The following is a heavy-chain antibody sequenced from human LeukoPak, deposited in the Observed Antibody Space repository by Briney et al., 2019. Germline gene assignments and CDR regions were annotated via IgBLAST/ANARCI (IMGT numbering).Heavy chain of an antibody. Sequence: NPSETLSLTCAVSGGSISSSNWWSWVRQPPGKGLEWIGEIYHSGSTNYNPSLKSRVTISVDKSKNQFSLKLSSVTAADTAVYYCARSYYGSGSSRLSYYYGMDVWGQGTTVTVSS. J-gene: IGHJ6*02. D-gene: IGHD3-10*01. CDR1: GGSISSSNW. CDR3: ARSYYGSGSSRLSYYYGMDV. CDR2: IYHSGST. V-gene: IGHV4-4*02.